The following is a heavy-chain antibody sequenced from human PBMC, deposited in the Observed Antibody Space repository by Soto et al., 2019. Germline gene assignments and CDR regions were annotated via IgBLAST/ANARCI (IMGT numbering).Heavy chain of an antibody. CDR3: ARGEGYSYGMEYYFDY. D-gene: IGHD5-18*01. V-gene: IGHV1-2*04. CDR2: INPNSGGT. CDR1: GYTFTGYY. J-gene: IGHJ4*02. Sequence: ASVKVSCKASGYTFTGYYMHWVRQAPGQGLEWMGWINPNSGGTNYAQKFQGWVTMTRDTSISTAYMELSRLRSDDTAVYYCARGEGYSYGMEYYFDYWGQGTLVTVSS.